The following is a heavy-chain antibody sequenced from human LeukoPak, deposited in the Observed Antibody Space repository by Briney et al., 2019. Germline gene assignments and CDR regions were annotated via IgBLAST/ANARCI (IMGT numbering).Heavy chain of an antibody. V-gene: IGHV4-59*01. Sequence: SETLSLTCTVSGGSISSYYWSWIRQPPGKGPEWIGYIYYSGSTNYNPSLKSRVTISVDTSKNQFSLKLSSVTAADTAVYYCARLDYDFWSGSNSGWFDPWGQGTLVTVSS. CDR2: IYYSGST. J-gene: IGHJ5*02. CDR1: GGSISSYY. D-gene: IGHD3-3*01. CDR3: ARLDYDFWSGSNSGWFDP.